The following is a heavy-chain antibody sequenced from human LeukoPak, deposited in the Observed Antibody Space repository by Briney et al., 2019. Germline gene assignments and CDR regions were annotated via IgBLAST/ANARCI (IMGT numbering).Heavy chain of an antibody. Sequence: GGSLRLSCAASGFTVSSNHISWVRQAPGKGLESVSVIYSGGNTHYADFVKGSFTISRDNFKNTLYLQMNSLRAEDTAVYYCAREWGSAVGDAFDIWGQGTMVTVSS. CDR1: GFTVSSNH. CDR3: AREWGSAVGDAFDI. J-gene: IGHJ3*02. CDR2: IYSGGNT. D-gene: IGHD4-23*01. V-gene: IGHV3-66*01.